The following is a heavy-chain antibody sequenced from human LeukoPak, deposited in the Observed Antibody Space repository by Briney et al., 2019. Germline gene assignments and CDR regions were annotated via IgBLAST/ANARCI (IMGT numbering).Heavy chain of an antibody. D-gene: IGHD3-3*01. V-gene: IGHV1-18*01. CDR1: GYTFTSYG. CDR3: ARDFWSGYYMADYYYGMDV. J-gene: IGHJ6*02. CDR2: ISAYNGNT. Sequence: ASVKVSCKASGYTFTSYGISWVRQAPGQGLAWMGWISAYNGNTNYAQKLQGRVTMTTDTSTSTAYMELRSLRSDDTAVYYCARDFWSGYYMADYYYGMDVWGQGTTVTVSS.